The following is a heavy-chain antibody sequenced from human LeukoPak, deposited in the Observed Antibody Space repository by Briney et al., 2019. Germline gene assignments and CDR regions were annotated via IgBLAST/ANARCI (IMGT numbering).Heavy chain of an antibody. V-gene: IGHV4-61*02. CDR3: ARGSGELLPGWGAFDI. J-gene: IGHJ3*02. D-gene: IGHD1-7*01. Sequence: PSQTLSLTCTVSGGSISSGSYYWSWIRQPAGKGLEWIGRIYTSGSTNYNPSLKSRATISVDTSKNQFSLKLSSVTAADTAVYYCARGSGELLPGWGAFDIWGQGTMVTVSS. CDR2: IYTSGST. CDR1: GGSISSGSYY.